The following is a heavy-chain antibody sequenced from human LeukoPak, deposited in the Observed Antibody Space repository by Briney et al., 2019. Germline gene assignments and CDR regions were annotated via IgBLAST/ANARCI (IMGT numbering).Heavy chain of an antibody. Sequence: SVKVSCKASGGTFSRYTISWVRQAPGQGLEWMGRIIPIFGTANYAEKFQGRVTITTDESTSTAYMELSSLRSEDTAVYYCARDDVGIAARPFDYWGQGALVTVSS. CDR1: GGTFSRYT. D-gene: IGHD6-6*01. CDR2: IIPIFGTA. CDR3: ARDDVGIAARPFDY. V-gene: IGHV1-69*05. J-gene: IGHJ4*02.